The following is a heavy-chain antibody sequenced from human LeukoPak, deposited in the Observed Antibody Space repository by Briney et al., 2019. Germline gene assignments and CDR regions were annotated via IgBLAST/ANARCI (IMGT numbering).Heavy chain of an antibody. V-gene: IGHV4-34*01. D-gene: IGHD6-13*01. CDR3: ARNRVGQQPVRRKNYQHYNDL. J-gene: IGHJ6*03. Sequence: SETLSLTCAVYGGSFSGYYWSWIRQPPGKGLEWIGEINHSGSTNYNPSLKSRVTISVDMSKNQVSLKLSSVTAADTAVYYCARNRVGQQPVRRKNYQHYNDLWGKGNTVTISS. CDR2: INHSGST. CDR1: GGSFSGYY.